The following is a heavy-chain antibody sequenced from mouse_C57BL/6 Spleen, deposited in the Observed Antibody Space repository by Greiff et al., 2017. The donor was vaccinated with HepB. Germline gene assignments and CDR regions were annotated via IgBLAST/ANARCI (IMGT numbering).Heavy chain of an antibody. V-gene: IGHV1-52*01. CDR3: ARTSLYYYGSSSPYLDY. CDR2: IDPSDSET. J-gene: IGHJ2*01. Sequence: QVQLQQSGAELVRPGSSVKLSCKASGYTFTSYWMHWVKQRPIQGLEWIGNIDPSDSETHYNQKFKDKATLTVDKSSSTAYMQLSSLTSEDSAVYYCARTSLYYYGSSSPYLDYWGQGTTLTVSS. D-gene: IGHD1-1*01. CDR1: GYTFTSYW.